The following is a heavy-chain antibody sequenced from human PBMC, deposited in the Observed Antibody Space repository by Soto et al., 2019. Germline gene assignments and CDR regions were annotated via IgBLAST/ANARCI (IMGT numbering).Heavy chain of an antibody. D-gene: IGHD6-13*01. CDR2: IWYDGSNK. J-gene: IGHJ4*02. V-gene: IGHV3-33*01. Sequence: ESGGGVVQPGRSLRLSCAASGFTFSSYGMHWVRQAPGKGLEWVAVIWYDGSNKYYADSVKGRFTISRDNSKNTLYLQMNSLRAEDTAVYYCARVLSSSWYFDYWGQGTLVTVSS. CDR1: GFTFSSYG. CDR3: ARVLSSSWYFDY.